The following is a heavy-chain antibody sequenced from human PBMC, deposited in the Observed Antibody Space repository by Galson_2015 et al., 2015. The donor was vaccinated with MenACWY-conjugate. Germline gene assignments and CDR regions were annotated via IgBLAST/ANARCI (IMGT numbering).Heavy chain of an antibody. V-gene: IGHV4-59*08. J-gene: IGHJ6*02. Sequence: ETLSLTCTVFGASITSNYWSWFRQPPGKGLEWIAYIRENGDLKDNPPFKSRVTMSADKSKNQFSLRLISVTAADTAVYSCARGHYGMDVWGQGTTVTASS. CDR1: GASITSNY. CDR2: IRENGDL. CDR3: ARGHYGMDV.